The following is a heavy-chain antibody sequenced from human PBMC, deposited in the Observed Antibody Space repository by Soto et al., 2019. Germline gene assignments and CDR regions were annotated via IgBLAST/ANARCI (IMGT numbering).Heavy chain of an antibody. CDR2: IIHIFGTA. J-gene: IGHJ3*02. D-gene: IGHD3-22*01. CDR3: ARSRVTDYYDRSAFDI. V-gene: IGHV1-69*01. CDR1: GGTFSSYA. Sequence: QVQLVQSGAEVKKPGSSVKVSCKASGGTFSSYAISWVRQAPGQGLEWMGGIIHIFGTANYAQKFQVRVTITADESTSTAYMELSSLRSEDTAVYYCARSRVTDYYDRSAFDIWGQGTMVTVSS.